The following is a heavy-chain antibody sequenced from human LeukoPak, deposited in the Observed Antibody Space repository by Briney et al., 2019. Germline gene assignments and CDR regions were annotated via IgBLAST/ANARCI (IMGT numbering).Heavy chain of an antibody. CDR3: ARNLWFGQLFDAFDI. CDR2: IIPIFGTA. D-gene: IGHD3-10*01. Sequence: SVKVSCKASGGTFSSYAISWVRQAPGQGLEWMGGIIPIFGTANYAQKFQGRVTITADESTSTAYMELSSLRSEDTAVYYCARNLWFGQLFDAFDIWGQGTMVTVPS. J-gene: IGHJ3*02. V-gene: IGHV1-69*13. CDR1: GGTFSSYA.